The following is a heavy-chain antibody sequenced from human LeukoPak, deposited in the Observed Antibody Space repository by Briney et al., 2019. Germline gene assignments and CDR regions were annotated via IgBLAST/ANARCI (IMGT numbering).Heavy chain of an antibody. Sequence: GGSLTLSCAASGFTFSSYGMHWVRQAPGKGLEWVAFIRYDGSNKYYADSVRGRFTISRDNAKNSLYLQMKSLRAEDTALYFCVQGPYLDYWGQGTLVTVSS. CDR3: VQGPYLDY. J-gene: IGHJ4*02. V-gene: IGHV3-30*02. CDR1: GFTFSSYG. D-gene: IGHD2-21*01. CDR2: IRYDGSNK.